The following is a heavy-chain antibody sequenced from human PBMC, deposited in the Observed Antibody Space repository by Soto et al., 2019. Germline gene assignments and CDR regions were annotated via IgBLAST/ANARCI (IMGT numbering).Heavy chain of an antibody. CDR2: ISGYNGNT. CDR3: ARGGSYHATVDY. J-gene: IGHJ4*02. D-gene: IGHD3-16*02. V-gene: IGHV1-18*04. CDR1: GYTFTSFG. Sequence: QVQLVQSRAEVKKAGASVKVSCKVYGYTFTSFGISWVRQAPGQGLEWMGWISGYNGNTDYAEKFQGRVTMTTDTSTSTAHMELRSLRSDDTATYYCARGGSYHATVDYWGQGTLVTVSS.